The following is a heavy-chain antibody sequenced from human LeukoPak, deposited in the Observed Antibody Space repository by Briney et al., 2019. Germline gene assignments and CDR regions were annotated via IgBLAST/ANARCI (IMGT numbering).Heavy chain of an antibody. V-gene: IGHV3-53*01. CDR1: GFTVSSNY. D-gene: IGHD3-22*01. J-gene: IGHJ4*02. CDR3: ASGTYYYDSSGYPFDY. CDR2: IYSGGST. Sequence: GGSLRLSCAASGFTVSSNYMSWVRQAPGKGLEWVSVIYSGGSTYYADSVKGRFTTSRDNSKNTLYLQMNSLRAEDTAVYYCASGTYYYDSSGYPFDYWGQGTLVTVSS.